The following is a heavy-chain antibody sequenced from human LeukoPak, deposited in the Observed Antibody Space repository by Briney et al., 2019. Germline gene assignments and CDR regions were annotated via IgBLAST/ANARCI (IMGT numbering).Heavy chain of an antibody. CDR1: GFTFSSYE. J-gene: IGHJ6*02. V-gene: IGHV3-48*03. CDR3: ARDMRVPAAIRGYYYGMDV. CDR2: ISSSGSTI. Sequence: GGSLRLSCAASGFTFSSYEMNWVRQAPGKGLEWVSYISSSGSTIYHADSVKGRFTISRDNAKNSLYLQMNSLRAEDTAVYYCARDMRVPAAIRGYYYGMDVWGQGTTVTVSS. D-gene: IGHD2-2*02.